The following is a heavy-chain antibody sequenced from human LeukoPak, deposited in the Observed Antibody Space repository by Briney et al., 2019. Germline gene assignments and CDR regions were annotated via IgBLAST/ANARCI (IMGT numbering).Heavy chain of an antibody. CDR1: GYTFTDYY. Sequence: ASVKVSCKTSGYTFTDYYLHWVRQAPGQGLEWVGWIHPNSGATHYAQKFQGRLTMTRDTSISTVYMELSRLRSDDTAVYYCARDMGRYSGYDYDYWGQGTLVTASS. J-gene: IGHJ4*02. CDR2: IHPNSGAT. V-gene: IGHV1-2*02. D-gene: IGHD5-12*01. CDR3: ARDMGRYSGYDYDY.